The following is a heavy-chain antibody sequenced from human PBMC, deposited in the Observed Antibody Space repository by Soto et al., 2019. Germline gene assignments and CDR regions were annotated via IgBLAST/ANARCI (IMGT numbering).Heavy chain of an antibody. V-gene: IGHV3-33*01. D-gene: IGHD3-3*01. CDR1: GFTFSSYG. CDR2: IWYDGSNK. CDR3: ARAHYSDFWSNYYYGMDV. J-gene: IGHJ6*02. Sequence: QVQLVESGGGVVQPGRSLRLSCAASGFTFSSYGMHWVRQAPGKGLEWVAVIWYDGSNKYYADSVKGRFTISRDNSKNTLYLQMNSLRAEDTAVYYCARAHYSDFWSNYYYGMDVWGQGTTVTVSS.